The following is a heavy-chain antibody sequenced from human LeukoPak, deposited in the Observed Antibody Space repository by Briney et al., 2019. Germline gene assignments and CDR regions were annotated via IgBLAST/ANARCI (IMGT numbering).Heavy chain of an antibody. CDR2: INPSGGST. CDR3: ARDRRPGDSRGGNWFDP. Sequence: GASVKVSCKASGYTFTSYYMHWVRQAPGQGLEWMGIINPSGGSTSYAQKFQGRVTMTRDTSTSTVYMELSSLRSEDTAVYYCARDRRPGDSRGGNWFDPWGQGTLVTVSS. V-gene: IGHV1-46*01. J-gene: IGHJ5*02. CDR1: GYTFTSYY. D-gene: IGHD2-21*01.